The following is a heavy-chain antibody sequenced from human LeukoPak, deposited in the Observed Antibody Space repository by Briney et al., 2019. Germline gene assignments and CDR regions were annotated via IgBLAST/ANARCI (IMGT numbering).Heavy chain of an antibody. CDR2: IYDDGST. J-gene: IGHJ1*01. D-gene: IGHD2-21*02. CDR3: ASCGNDCDPRETAWVDFLH. CDR1: GLTVSRKF. Sequence: GESLRLSCVVSGLTVSRKFMNWVRQAPGKGLEWVSGIYDDGSTFYADSVKGRFSISRDTSRNTLSLQMSSLRAEDTAVYFCASCGNDCDPRETAWVDFLHWGQGTLVTVSS. V-gene: IGHV3-66*01.